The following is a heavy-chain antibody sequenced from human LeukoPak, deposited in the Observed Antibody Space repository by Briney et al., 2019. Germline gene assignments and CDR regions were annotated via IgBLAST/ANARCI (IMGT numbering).Heavy chain of an antibody. Sequence: GGSLRLSCAASGFTFSYYYMSWIRQAPGKGLEWVSYTSSSSSYTNYADSVKGRFTISRDNAKNSLYLQMNSLRAEDTAVYYCARDERGYCSSTSCNNWFDPWGQGTLVTVSS. V-gene: IGHV3-11*06. J-gene: IGHJ5*02. CDR3: ARDERGYCSSTSCNNWFDP. D-gene: IGHD2-2*01. CDR2: TSSSSSYT. CDR1: GFTFSYYY.